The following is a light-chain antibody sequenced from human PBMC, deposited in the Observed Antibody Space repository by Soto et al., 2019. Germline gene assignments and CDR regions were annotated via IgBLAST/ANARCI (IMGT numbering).Light chain of an antibody. CDR1: SSDVGSYNL. CDR3: CSYACSSTL. CDR2: EDS. J-gene: IGLJ2*01. V-gene: IGLV2-23*01. Sequence: QSALTQPASVSGSPGQSITISCTGTSSDVGSYNLVSWYQQHPGKAPKLMIYEDSKRPSGVSNRFSGSKSGNTASLTISRRQAEDEAECYCCSYACSSTLFGGGTKLTVL.